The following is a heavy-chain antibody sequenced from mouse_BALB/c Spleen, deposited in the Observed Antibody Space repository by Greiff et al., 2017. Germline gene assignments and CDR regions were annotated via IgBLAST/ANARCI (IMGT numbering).Heavy chain of an antibody. D-gene: IGHD2-1*01. V-gene: IGHV2-2*02. CDR2: IWSGGST. CDR1: GFSLTSYG. Sequence: QVQLKQSGPGLVQPSQSLSITCTVSGFSLTSYGVHWVRQSPGKGLEWLGVIWSGGSTDYNAAFISRLSISKDNSKSQVFFKMNSLQANDTAIYYCARNPGNYGGYAMDYWGQGTSVTVSS. CDR3: ARNPGNYGGYAMDY. J-gene: IGHJ4*01.